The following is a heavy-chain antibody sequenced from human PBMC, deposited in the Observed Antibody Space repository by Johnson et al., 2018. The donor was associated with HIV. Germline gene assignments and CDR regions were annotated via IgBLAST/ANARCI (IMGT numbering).Heavy chain of an antibody. Sequence: QVQLVESGGGVVQPGRSLRLSCAASGFTFSSYGTHWVRQPPGKGLEWVAVIWYDGSNKYYADSVKGRFPISRDNSKNTLYLQMNSLRAEDTAVYYCAKDLVRFLEWLGAFDIWGQGTMVTVSS. D-gene: IGHD3-3*01. J-gene: IGHJ3*02. CDR3: AKDLVRFLEWLGAFDI. CDR2: IWYDGSNK. V-gene: IGHV3-30*18. CDR1: GFTFSSYG.